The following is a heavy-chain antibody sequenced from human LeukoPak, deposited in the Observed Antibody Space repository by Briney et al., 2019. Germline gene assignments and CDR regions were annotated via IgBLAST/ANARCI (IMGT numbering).Heavy chain of an antibody. V-gene: IGHV4-39*01. CDR2: IYYSGST. D-gene: IGHD6-6*01. CDR1: GGSISSSSYY. CDR3: ARRWYSSSSAFDI. J-gene: IGHJ3*02. Sequence: KPSETLSLTCTVSGGSISSSSYYWGWIRQPPGKGLEWIGSIYYSGSTYYNPSLKSRVTISVDTSKSQFSLKLSSVTAADTAVYYCARRWYSSSSAFDIWGQGTMVTVSS.